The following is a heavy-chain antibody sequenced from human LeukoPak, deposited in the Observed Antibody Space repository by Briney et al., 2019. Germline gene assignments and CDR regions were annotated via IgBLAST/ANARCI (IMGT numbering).Heavy chain of an antibody. CDR3: ARGVGIAAAEGIFDI. CDR1: GYTFTSYA. Sequence: GASVKVSCEASGYTFTSYAMHWVRQAPGQRLEWMGWINAGNGNTKYSQKFQGRVTITRDTSASTAYMELSSLRSEDTAVYYCARGVGIAAAEGIFDIWGQGTMVTVSS. D-gene: IGHD6-13*01. CDR2: INAGNGNT. J-gene: IGHJ3*02. V-gene: IGHV1-3*01.